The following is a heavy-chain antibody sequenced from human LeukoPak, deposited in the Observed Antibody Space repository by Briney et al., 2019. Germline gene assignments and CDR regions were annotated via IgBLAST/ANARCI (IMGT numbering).Heavy chain of an antibody. V-gene: IGHV1-2*06. D-gene: IGHD3-22*01. CDR1: GYTFTGYY. Sequence: GASVKVSCKASGYTFTGYYMHWVRQAPRQGLEWMGRINPNSGGTNYAQKFQGRVTMTRDTSISTAYMELSRLRSDDTAVYYCARARQHTYYYDSSGYYYFDYWGQGTLVTVSS. CDR3: ARARQHTYYYDSSGYYYFDY. CDR2: INPNSGGT. J-gene: IGHJ4*02.